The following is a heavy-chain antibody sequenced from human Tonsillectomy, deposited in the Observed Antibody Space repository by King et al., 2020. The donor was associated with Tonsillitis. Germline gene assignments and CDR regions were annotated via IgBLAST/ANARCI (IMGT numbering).Heavy chain of an antibody. J-gene: IGHJ4*02. CDR1: GGSISSGGYY. V-gene: IGHV4-31*03. CDR2: IYYSGST. D-gene: IGHD3-3*01. Sequence: QLQESGPGLVKPSQTLSLTCTVSGGSISSGGYYWSWIRQHPGKGLEWIGYIYYSGSTYYNPSLKSRVTISVDTSKNQFSLKLSSVTAADTAVYYCARFAEYDFWSGYYTEAPPDYWGQGTLVTVSS. CDR3: ARFAEYDFWSGYYTEAPPDY.